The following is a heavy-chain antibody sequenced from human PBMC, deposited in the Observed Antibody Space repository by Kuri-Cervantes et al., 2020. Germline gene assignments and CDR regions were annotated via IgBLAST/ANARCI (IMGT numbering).Heavy chain of an antibody. D-gene: IGHD3-16*02. J-gene: IGHJ1*01. CDR3: ADDYVWGSYLQN. Sequence: WIRQPPGKGLEWIGSIYYSGSTYYNPSLKSRVTISVDTPKNQFSLKLSSVTAADTAVYYCADDYVWGSYLQNWGQGTLVTVSS. CDR2: IYYSGST. V-gene: IGHV4-39*07.